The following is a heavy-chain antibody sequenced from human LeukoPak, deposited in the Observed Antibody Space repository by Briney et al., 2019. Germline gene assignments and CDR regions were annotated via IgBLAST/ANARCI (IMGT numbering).Heavy chain of an antibody. J-gene: IGHJ5*02. CDR2: INPNSGGT. CDR3: ARERLKLGRYCSGGSCYSDNNWFDP. Sequence: ASVKVSCKASGYTFTGYYMHWVRQAAGQGLEWMGRINPNSGGTNYAQRFQGRVTMTRDTSISTAYMELSRLRSDDTAVYYCARERLKLGRYCSGGSCYSDNNWFDPWGQGTLVTVSS. D-gene: IGHD2-15*01. V-gene: IGHV1-2*06. CDR1: GYTFTGYY.